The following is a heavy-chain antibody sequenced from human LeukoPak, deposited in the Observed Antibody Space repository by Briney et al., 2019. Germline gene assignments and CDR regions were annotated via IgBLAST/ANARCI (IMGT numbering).Heavy chain of an antibody. CDR3: ARGSNSALDI. J-gene: IGHJ3*02. CDR2: AYYRSRWSN. CDR1: GDSVSRFGGA. Sequence: SQTLSLTCAISGDSVSRFGGAWNWIRQSPSRGLEWLGRAYYRSRWSNDYAPSVRGRINISPDTSQNQSSLQLNSVTPDDTAVYYCARGSNSALDIWGRGTMVTVSS. D-gene: IGHD4-23*01. V-gene: IGHV6-1*01.